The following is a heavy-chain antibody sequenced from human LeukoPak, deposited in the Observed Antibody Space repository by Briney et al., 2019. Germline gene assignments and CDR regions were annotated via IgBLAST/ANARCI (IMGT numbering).Heavy chain of an antibody. Sequence: GGSLRLSCAASGFTFSSYGMHWVRQAPGKGLEWVAVISYDGSNKYYADSVKGRFTISRDNSKNTLYLQMSSLRSEDTAVYYCARVKVTAGGAFDIWGQGTMVTVSS. CDR2: ISYDGSNK. CDR1: GFTFSSYG. D-gene: IGHD5-18*01. CDR3: ARVKVTAGGAFDI. J-gene: IGHJ3*02. V-gene: IGHV3-30*03.